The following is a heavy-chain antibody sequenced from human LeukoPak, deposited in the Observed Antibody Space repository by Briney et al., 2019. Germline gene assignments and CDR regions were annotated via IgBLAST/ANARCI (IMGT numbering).Heavy chain of an antibody. D-gene: IGHD6-19*01. CDR2: IYYSGST. Sequence: LETLSLTCTVSGGSISSYYWSWIRQPPGKGLEWIGYIYYSGSTNYNPSLKSRVTISVDTSKNQFSLKLSSVTAADTAVYYCARDLSSGWYNYFDYWGQGTLVTVSS. J-gene: IGHJ4*02. CDR3: ARDLSSGWYNYFDY. V-gene: IGHV4-59*01. CDR1: GGSISSYY.